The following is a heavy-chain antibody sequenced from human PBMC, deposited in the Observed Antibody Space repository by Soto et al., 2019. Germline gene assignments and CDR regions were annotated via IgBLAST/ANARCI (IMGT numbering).Heavy chain of an antibody. CDR2: IIPILGIA. CDR1: GGTFSSYT. J-gene: IGHJ6*03. V-gene: IGHV1-69*04. Sequence: ASVKVSCKASGGTFSSYTISWVRQAPGQGLEWMGRIIPILGIANYAQKFQGRVTITADKSTSTAYMELSSLRSEDTAVYYCARDLQAVAARGDYYYYMDVWGKGTTVTVSS. CDR3: ARDLQAVAARGDYYYYMDV. D-gene: IGHD6-19*01.